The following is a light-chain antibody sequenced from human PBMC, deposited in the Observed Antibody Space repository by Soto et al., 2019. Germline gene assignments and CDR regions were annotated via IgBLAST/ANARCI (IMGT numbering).Light chain of an antibody. CDR2: DAS. Sequence: EIVLTQSPATLSLSPGERATLSCRASQSVSSYLAWYQQKPGQAPRLLIYDASNRATGIPARFSSSGSGTDFTLTISSLEPEEFAVYYCQQRSNLHPGFGPATKVDIK. J-gene: IGKJ3*01. CDR3: QQRSNLHPG. CDR1: QSVSSY. V-gene: IGKV3-11*01.